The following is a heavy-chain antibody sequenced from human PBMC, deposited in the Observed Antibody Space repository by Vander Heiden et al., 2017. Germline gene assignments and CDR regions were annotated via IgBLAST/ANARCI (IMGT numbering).Heavy chain of an antibody. J-gene: IGHJ4*02. CDR1: GFTFDDYA. Sequence: EVQLVESGGGLVQPGRSLRLSCAASGFTFDDYAMHWVRQAPGKGLEWVSGISWNSGSIGYADSVKGRFTISRDNAKNSLYLQMNSLRAEDTALYYCAKDRELGQSGFDYWGQGTLVTVSS. V-gene: IGHV3-9*01. CDR2: ISWNSGSI. CDR3: AKDRELGQSGFDY. D-gene: IGHD1-26*01.